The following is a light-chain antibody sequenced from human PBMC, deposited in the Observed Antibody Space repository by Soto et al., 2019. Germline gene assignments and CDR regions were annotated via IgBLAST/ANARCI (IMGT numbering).Light chain of an antibody. Sequence: QSVLTQPPSVSGAPGQRVTISCTGSSSNIVADYDVHWYQHHPGTAPKLLIYDNRNRPSGVPDRFSGSKSGTSASLAITGLQAEDEADYYCQSYDRSLSGSVVFGGGTKLTVL. CDR1: SSNIVADYD. CDR3: QSYDRSLSGSVV. CDR2: DNR. J-gene: IGLJ2*01. V-gene: IGLV1-40*01.